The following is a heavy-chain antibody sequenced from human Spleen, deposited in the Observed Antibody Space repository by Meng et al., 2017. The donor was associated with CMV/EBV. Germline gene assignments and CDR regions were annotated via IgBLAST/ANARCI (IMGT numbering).Heavy chain of an antibody. Sequence: GESLKISCAASGFSFSDFHMSWIRQAPGKGLEWVSNIRSSGTDMYYADSVRGRFTISRDNAKNSLYLQLNSLRVEDTAMYYCARGSGMWFDPWGQGTLVTVSS. D-gene: IGHD1-26*01. CDR3: ARGSGMWFDP. J-gene: IGHJ5*02. CDR1: GFSFSDFH. CDR2: IRSSGTDM. V-gene: IGHV3-11*04.